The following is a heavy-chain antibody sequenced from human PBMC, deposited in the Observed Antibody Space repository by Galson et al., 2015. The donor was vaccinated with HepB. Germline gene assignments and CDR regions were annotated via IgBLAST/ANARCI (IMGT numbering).Heavy chain of an antibody. CDR2: ISYDGSVK. CDR1: GFTFSNYA. Sequence: SLRLSCAASGFTFSNYAMHWVRQAPGKGLEWVAFISYDGSVKYYADSVKGRFTISRDKSKNTLYLQMNSLRAEDKAVYYCARGGDIAVVPAATYYYYGMDVWGQGTTVTVSS. D-gene: IGHD2-2*01. CDR3: ARGGDIAVVPAATYYYYGMDV. J-gene: IGHJ6*02. V-gene: IGHV3-30-3*01.